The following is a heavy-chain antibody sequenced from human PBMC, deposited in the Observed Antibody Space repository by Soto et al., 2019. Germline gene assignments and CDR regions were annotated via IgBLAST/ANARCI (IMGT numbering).Heavy chain of an antibody. D-gene: IGHD5-12*01. CDR3: AKDWSIVAPTYAFDI. Sequence: TGGSLRLSCAASGFTFDDYAMHWVRQAPGKGLEWVSGISWNSGSIGYADSVKGRFTISRDNAKNSLYLQMNSLRAEDTALYYCAKDWSIVAPTYAFDIWGQGTMVTVSS. V-gene: IGHV3-9*01. CDR1: GFTFDDYA. CDR2: ISWNSGSI. J-gene: IGHJ3*02.